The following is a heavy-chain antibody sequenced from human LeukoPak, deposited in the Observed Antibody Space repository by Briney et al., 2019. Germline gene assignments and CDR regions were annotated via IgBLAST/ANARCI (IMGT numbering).Heavy chain of an antibody. CDR3: ARAENNWFDP. CDR2: IYYSGST. J-gene: IGHJ5*02. V-gene: IGHV4-59*01. CDR1: GGSISSYY. Sequence: SETLSLTCTVSGGSISSYYWSWIRQPPGKGLEWIGYIYYSGSTNYNPSLKSRVTISVDTSKNQFSLKLSSVTAADTAVYYCARAENNWFDPGGQGTLVTVSS.